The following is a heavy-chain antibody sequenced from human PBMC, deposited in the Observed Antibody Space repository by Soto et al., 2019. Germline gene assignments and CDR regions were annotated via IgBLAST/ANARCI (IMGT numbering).Heavy chain of an antibody. V-gene: IGHV3-30*18. CDR3: AKGDDYIFYYYYGMDV. CDR1: GFTFSSYG. Sequence: QVQLVESGGGVVQPGRSLRLSCAASGFTFSSYGMHWVRQAPGKGLEWVAVISYDGSNKYYADSVKGRFTISRDNXKXXLYLQMNSLRAEDTAVYYCAKGDDYIFYYYYGMDVWGQGTTVTVSS. D-gene: IGHD4-4*01. CDR2: ISYDGSNK. J-gene: IGHJ6*02.